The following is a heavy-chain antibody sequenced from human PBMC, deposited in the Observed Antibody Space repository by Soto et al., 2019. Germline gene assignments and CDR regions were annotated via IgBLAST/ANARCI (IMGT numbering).Heavy chain of an antibody. V-gene: IGHV4-30-4*01. CDR2: IYYSGST. CDR1: GGSISSGDYY. J-gene: IGHJ4*02. CDR3: ARCPPGEEYYFDY. D-gene: IGHD7-27*01. Sequence: SETLSLTCTVSGGSISSGDYYWRWIRQPPGKGLEWIGYIYYSGSTYYNPSLKSRVTISVDTSKNQFSLKLSSVTAADTAVYYCARCPPGEEYYFDYWGQGTLVTVSS.